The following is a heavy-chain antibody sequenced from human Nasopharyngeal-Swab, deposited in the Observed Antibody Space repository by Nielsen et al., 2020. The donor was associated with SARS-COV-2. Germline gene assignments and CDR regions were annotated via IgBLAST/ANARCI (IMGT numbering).Heavy chain of an antibody. CDR2: IYYSGST. Sequence: SETLSLTCTVSGGPISSGGYYWSWIRQPPGKGLEWIGYIYYSGSTYYNPSLKSRVTISVDTSKNQFSLKLSSVTAADTAVYYCARLDYYDSSGYPYYYYYYGMDVWGQGTTVTVSS. CDR1: GGPISSGGYY. D-gene: IGHD3-22*01. CDR3: ARLDYYDSSGYPYYYYYYGMDV. J-gene: IGHJ6*02. V-gene: IGHV4-31*03.